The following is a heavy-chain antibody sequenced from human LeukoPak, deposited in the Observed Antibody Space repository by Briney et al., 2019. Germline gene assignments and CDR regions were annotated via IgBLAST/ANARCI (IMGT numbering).Heavy chain of an antibody. CDR2: IYTGGST. D-gene: IGHD6-13*01. V-gene: IGHV3-66*01. J-gene: IGHJ4*02. CDR1: GLTVTSNY. Sequence: GGSLRLSCAGSGLTVTSNYMSWVRQAPGKGLEWVSVIYTGGSTYYADSVKGRFTISRDNSKNTVYLQMNSLRAEDTAVYYCAKSPGYSSSFDYWGQGTLVSVSS. CDR3: AKSPGYSSSFDY.